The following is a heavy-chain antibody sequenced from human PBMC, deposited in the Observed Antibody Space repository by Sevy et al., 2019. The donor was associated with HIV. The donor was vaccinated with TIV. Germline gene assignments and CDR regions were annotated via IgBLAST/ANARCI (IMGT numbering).Heavy chain of an antibody. V-gene: IGHV3-23*01. J-gene: IGHJ4*02. Sequence: GGSLRLSCAASGFSFSRYAMKWVRQAPGKGVEWVSSISDSGGSTYYADSVKGRFTISRDNSKNTLYLQMNSLRAEDTAVYYCASLPTPYGGYPYYFDYWGQGTLVTVSS. CDR2: ISDSGGST. CDR3: ASLPTPYGGYPYYFDY. CDR1: GFSFSRYA. D-gene: IGHD5-12*01.